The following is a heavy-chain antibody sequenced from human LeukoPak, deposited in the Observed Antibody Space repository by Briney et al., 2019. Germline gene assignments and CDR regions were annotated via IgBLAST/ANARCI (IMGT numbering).Heavy chain of an antibody. CDR3: ATSTDYGGISFDY. J-gene: IGHJ4*02. CDR1: GFTFSSYW. V-gene: IGHV3-74*01. CDR2: INSDGSST. D-gene: IGHD4-23*01. Sequence: GGSLRLSCAASGFTFSSYWMHWVRQAPGKGLVWVSRINSDGSSTSYADSVKGRFTISRDNAKNTLYLQMNSLRAEDTAVYYCATSTDYGGISFDYWGQGTLVTVS.